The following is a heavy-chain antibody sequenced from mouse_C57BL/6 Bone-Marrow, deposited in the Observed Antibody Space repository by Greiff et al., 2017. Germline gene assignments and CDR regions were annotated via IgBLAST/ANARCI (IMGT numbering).Heavy chain of an antibody. V-gene: IGHV1-9*01. J-gene: IGHJ3*01. D-gene: IGHD3-3*01. CDR3: ASGDWPGFAY. Sequence: QVQLKESGAELMKPGASVKLSCKATGYTFTGYWIEWVKQRPGHGLEWIGEILPGSGSTNYNEQFKGQATVTADTSSNPAYMQLSSLTTEDSAIYYCASGDWPGFAYWGQGTLVTVSA. CDR1: GYTFTGYW. CDR2: ILPGSGST.